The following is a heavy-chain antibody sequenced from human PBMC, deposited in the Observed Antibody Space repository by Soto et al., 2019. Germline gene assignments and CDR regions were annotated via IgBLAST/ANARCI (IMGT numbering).Heavy chain of an antibody. CDR3: ARDKSCGGDCYSNWFDP. Sequence: PGGSLRLSCAASGFTFSSYWMHWVRQAPGKGLVWVSRINSDGSSTSYADSVKGRFTISRDNAKNTLYLQMNSLRAEDTAVYYCARDKSCGGDCYSNWFDPWGQGTLVTVSS. CDR1: GFTFSSYW. V-gene: IGHV3-74*01. D-gene: IGHD2-21*02. CDR2: INSDGSST. J-gene: IGHJ5*02.